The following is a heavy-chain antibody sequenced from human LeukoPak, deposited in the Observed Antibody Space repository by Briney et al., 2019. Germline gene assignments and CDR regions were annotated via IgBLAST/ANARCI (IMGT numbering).Heavy chain of an antibody. CDR1: GGSIRSYY. CDR2: IYYSGST. V-gene: IGHV4-59*01. D-gene: IGHD6-19*01. Sequence: SETLSLTCTVSGGSIRSYYWSWIRQPPGKGLEWIGYIYYSGSTNYNPSLKSRVAISVDTSKNQFSLKLDSVTAADTAVYYCARSGWYDEVVYFDYWGQGTLVTVSS. CDR3: ARSGWYDEVVYFDY. J-gene: IGHJ4*02.